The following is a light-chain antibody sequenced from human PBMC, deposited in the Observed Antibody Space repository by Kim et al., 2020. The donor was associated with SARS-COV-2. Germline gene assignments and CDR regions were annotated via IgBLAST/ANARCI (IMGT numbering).Light chain of an antibody. V-gene: IGLV4-69*01. Sequence: SVQLTCTLSRVHSNYAVAWHQQRPAKGPRYLMKLNSDGSYTKGDGIPDRFSGSSSGAERYLTISSLQSEDEADYYCQTWVTGIHVFGGGTKLTVL. CDR2: LNSDGSY. J-gene: IGLJ3*02. CDR1: RVHSNYA. CDR3: QTWVTGIHV.